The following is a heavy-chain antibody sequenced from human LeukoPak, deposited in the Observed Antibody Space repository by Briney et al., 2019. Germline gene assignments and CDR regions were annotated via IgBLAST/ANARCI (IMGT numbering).Heavy chain of an antibody. Sequence: PGGSLRLSCAASGFTFSSYSMNWVRQAPGKGLEWVSAISGSGGSTYYADSVKGRFTISRDNSKNTLYLQMNSLRAEDTAVYYCARGVPERMESRGGVRGAFDIWGQGTMVTVSS. CDR2: ISGSGGST. J-gene: IGHJ3*02. D-gene: IGHD2-8*02. V-gene: IGHV3-23*01. CDR1: GFTFSSYS. CDR3: ARGVPERMESRGGVRGAFDI.